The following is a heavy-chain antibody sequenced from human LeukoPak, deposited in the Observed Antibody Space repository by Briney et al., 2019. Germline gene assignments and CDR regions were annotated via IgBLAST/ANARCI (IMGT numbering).Heavy chain of an antibody. V-gene: IGHV3-33*01. CDR3: ARENVQWLVSSDY. Sequence: GGSLRLSCAASGFTFSSYGMHWVRQAPGKGLEWVAVIWYDGSNKYYADSVKGRFTISRDNSKNTLYLQMNSLRAEDTAVYYCARENVQWLVSSDYWGQGTLVTVSS. D-gene: IGHD6-19*01. CDR1: GFTFSSYG. J-gene: IGHJ4*02. CDR2: IWYDGSNK.